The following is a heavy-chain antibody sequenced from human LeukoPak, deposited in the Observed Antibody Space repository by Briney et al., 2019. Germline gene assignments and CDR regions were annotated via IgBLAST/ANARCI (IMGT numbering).Heavy chain of an antibody. CDR2: ISGSGGST. V-gene: IGHV3-23*01. CDR3: ARVVQTMDV. D-gene: IGHD1-1*01. CDR1: GFTFSSYA. J-gene: IGHJ6*04. Sequence: PGGSLRLSCAASGFTFSSYAMSWVRQAPGKGLEWVSVISGSGGSTYYADSVKGRFTISRDNAKNSLYLQMNSLRAEDTAVYYCARVVQTMDVWGKGTTVTVSS.